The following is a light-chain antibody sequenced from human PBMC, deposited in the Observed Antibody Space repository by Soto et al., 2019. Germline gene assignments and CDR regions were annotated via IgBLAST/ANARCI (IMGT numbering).Light chain of an antibody. CDR1: QSVSIN. V-gene: IGKV3-15*01. CDR2: GAS. J-gene: IGKJ1*01. CDR3: QHYYNWPRT. Sequence: EIVFTPSPGTPSLSPGERATLSCRASQSVSINLAWYQQKPGQAPRLLIYGASTRATAIPARFSGGGSGTEFTLTISSLQSEDFAVYYCQHYYNWPRTFGQGAKV.